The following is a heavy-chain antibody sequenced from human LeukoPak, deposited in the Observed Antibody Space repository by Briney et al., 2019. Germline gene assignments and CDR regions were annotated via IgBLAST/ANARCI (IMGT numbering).Heavy chain of an antibody. Sequence: PSETLSLTCTVSGGSISSYYWSWIRQPPGKGLEWIGYIYYSGSTNYNPSLKSRVTISVDTSKNQFSLKLTSVTAADTAVYYCAGSAYCSGGSCYTGLPYWGQGTLVTVSS. V-gene: IGHV4-59*01. CDR1: GGSISSYY. CDR3: AGSAYCSGGSCYTGLPY. J-gene: IGHJ4*02. CDR2: IYYSGST. D-gene: IGHD2-15*01.